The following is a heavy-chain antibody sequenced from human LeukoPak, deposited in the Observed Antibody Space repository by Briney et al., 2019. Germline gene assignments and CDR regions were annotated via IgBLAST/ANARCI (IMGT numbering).Heavy chain of an antibody. CDR1: GFTFSSYG. D-gene: IGHD3-10*01. Sequence: GGSLRLSCAASGFTFSSYGMHWVRQAPGKGLEWVAFIRYDGSNKYYADSVKGRFTISRDNSKNTLYLQMNSLRAEDTAVYYCAKDRYYYGSGSYYNEYFQHWGQGTLVTVSS. CDR2: IRYDGSNK. CDR3: AKDRYYYGSGSYYNEYFQH. J-gene: IGHJ1*01. V-gene: IGHV3-30*02.